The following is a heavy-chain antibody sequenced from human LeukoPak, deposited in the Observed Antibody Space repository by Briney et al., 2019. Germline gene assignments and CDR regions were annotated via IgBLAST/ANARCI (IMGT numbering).Heavy chain of an antibody. D-gene: IGHD6-19*01. Sequence: ASVKVSCKASGYTFTGYYMHWVRQAPGQGLEWMGWINPNSGGTNYAQKFQGRVTMTRDTSISTAYMELSRLRSDDTAVYYCAEANLNLAVAGTWSFDYWGQGTLVTVSS. J-gene: IGHJ4*02. V-gene: IGHV1-2*02. CDR3: AEANLNLAVAGTWSFDY. CDR2: INPNSGGT. CDR1: GYTFTGYY.